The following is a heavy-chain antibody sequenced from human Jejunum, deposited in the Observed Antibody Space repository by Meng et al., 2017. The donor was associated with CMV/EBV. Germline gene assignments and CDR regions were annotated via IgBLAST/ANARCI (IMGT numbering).Heavy chain of an antibody. CDR3: AKDHDLVTGKDYYYAMDV. CDR1: FASYG. V-gene: IGHV3-30*02. Sequence: FASYGMPWVRQGPGTGLEWVSFIRYDGTKTYYADSVKGRFTISRDNSKNTLYLQMNSLRVEDTAIYYCAKDHDLVTGKDYYYAMDVWGQGTTVTVS. D-gene: IGHD2-21*02. J-gene: IGHJ6*02. CDR2: IRYDGTKT.